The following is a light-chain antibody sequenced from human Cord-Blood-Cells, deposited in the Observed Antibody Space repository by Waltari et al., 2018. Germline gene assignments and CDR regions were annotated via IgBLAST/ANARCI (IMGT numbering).Light chain of an antibody. Sequence: DIQMTQSPSSLSASVGDRVTITCRASQSISSYLNWYQQKPGKAPKLLIYASSSLQRWVPTRFRGSGSVTDFTLTISSLQPEDFATYYCQQSYRTPGTFGQGTKLEIK. CDR2: ASS. CDR1: QSISSY. V-gene: IGKV1-39*01. CDR3: QQSYRTPGT. J-gene: IGKJ1*01.